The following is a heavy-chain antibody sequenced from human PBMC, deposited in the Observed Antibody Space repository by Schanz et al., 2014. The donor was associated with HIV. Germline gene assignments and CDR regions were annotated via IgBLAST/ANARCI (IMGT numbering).Heavy chain of an antibody. CDR1: GLTFRNYW. CDR3: ARGRGIAVADYGMDV. J-gene: IGHJ6*02. V-gene: IGHV3-21*01. Sequence: EVQLAESGGALVQPGGSLRLSCAVSGLTFRNYWMAWVRQAPGKGLEWVSSVSSGSSIIYYADSVKGRFTISRDNAKNSLYLQMNSLRAEDTAVYYCARGRGIAVADYGMDVWGQGTTVTVSS. D-gene: IGHD6-19*01. CDR2: VSSGSSII.